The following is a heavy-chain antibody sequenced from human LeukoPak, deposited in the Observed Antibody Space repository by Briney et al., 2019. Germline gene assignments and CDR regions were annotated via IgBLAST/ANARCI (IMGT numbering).Heavy chain of an antibody. J-gene: IGHJ3*01. CDR1: GFTFSSHW. CDR2: INQDGGRI. CDR3: ARGPAGGTYDL. Sequence: PGGSLRLSCAASGFTFSSHWMNWVRRAPGKGLEWVAIINQDGGRIGYGDSVKGRFTISRDNAQNSLYLQMNSLRAEDTAVYYCARGPAGGTYDLWGQGTMVTVSS. V-gene: IGHV3-7*03.